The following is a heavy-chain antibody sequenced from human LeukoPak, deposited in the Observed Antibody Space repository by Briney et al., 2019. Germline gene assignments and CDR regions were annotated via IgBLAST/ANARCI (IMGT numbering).Heavy chain of an antibody. CDR2: INHGGST. D-gene: IGHD3-22*01. J-gene: IGHJ3*02. Sequence: PSETLSLTCAVYGGSFSGYYWSWIRQPPGKGLEWIGEINHGGSTNYNPSLKSRVTISVDTSKNQFSLKLSSVTAADTAVYYCARDLKADSSGYYLDAFDIWGQGTMVTVSS. V-gene: IGHV4-34*01. CDR3: ARDLKADSSGYYLDAFDI. CDR1: GGSFSGYY.